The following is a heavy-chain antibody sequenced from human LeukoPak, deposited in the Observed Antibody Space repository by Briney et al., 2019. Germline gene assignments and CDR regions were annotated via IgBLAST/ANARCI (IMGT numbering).Heavy chain of an antibody. CDR3: ASGPSGSYYGMTYYYMDV. D-gene: IGHD1-26*01. V-gene: IGHV1-46*01. Sequence: VASVKVSFKASGYTFTSYYMHWVRQAPGQGLEWMGIINPSGGSTNYAQKLQGRVTMTTDTSTSTAYMELRSLRSDDTAVYYCASGPSGSYYGMTYYYMDVWGKGTTVTVSS. CDR2: INPSGGST. CDR1: GYTFTSYY. J-gene: IGHJ6*03.